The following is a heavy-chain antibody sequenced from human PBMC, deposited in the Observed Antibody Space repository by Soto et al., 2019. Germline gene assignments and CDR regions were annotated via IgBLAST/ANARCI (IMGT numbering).Heavy chain of an antibody. V-gene: IGHV1-69*13. D-gene: IGHD3-10*01. Sequence: SVKVSCKASGGTFSSYAISWVRQAPGQGLEWMGGIIPIFGTANYAQKFQGRVTITADESTSTAYMELSSLRSEDTAVYYCARGFHYGSLSDSSNSGMYTWSQQATLTVS. CDR1: GGTFSSYA. CDR2: IIPIFGTA. J-gene: IGHJ6*02. CDR3: ARGFHYGSLSDSSNSGMYT.